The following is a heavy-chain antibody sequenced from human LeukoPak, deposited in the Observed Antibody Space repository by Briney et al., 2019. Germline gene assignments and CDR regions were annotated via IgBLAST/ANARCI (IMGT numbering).Heavy chain of an antibody. J-gene: IGHJ4*02. D-gene: IGHD2-21*01. Sequence: PGGSLRLSCAASGFTFSTYGMSWVRQAPGKGLEWVSAMSGSGDRTYYADSVKGRFTISRDSSKNTLFLQMNRLRPEDAAVYYCAKAPVTTCRGAYCYPFDYWGQGTLVTVSS. CDR1: GFTFSTYG. CDR2: MSGSGDRT. CDR3: AKAPVTTCRGAYCYPFDY. V-gene: IGHV3-23*01.